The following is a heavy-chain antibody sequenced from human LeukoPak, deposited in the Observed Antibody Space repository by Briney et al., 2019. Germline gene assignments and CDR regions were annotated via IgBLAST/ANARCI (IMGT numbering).Heavy chain of an antibody. D-gene: IGHD4-17*01. Sequence: PGGSLRLSCAASGFTFSSYAMSWVRQAPGKGLDWVSAISGSGGSTYYADSVKGRFTISRDNSKNTLYLQMNSLRAEDTAGYYCAKGRNDYGDAALNYWGQGTLVTVSS. CDR3: AKGRNDYGDAALNY. V-gene: IGHV3-23*01. CDR2: ISGSGGST. CDR1: GFTFSSYA. J-gene: IGHJ4*02.